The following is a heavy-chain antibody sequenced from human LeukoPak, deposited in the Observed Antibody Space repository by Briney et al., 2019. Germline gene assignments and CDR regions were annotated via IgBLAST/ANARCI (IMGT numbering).Heavy chain of an antibody. D-gene: IGHD5-18*01. CDR1: GGSISSHY. J-gene: IGHJ5*02. Sequence: SETLSLTCTVSGGSISSHYWSWIRQPPGKGLEWIGYICYSGSTNYNPSLKSRVTISVDTSKNQFSLKLSSVTAADTAVYYCARQIIHSYLSGWFDPWGQGTLVTVSS. CDR2: ICYSGST. V-gene: IGHV4-59*11. CDR3: ARQIIHSYLSGWFDP.